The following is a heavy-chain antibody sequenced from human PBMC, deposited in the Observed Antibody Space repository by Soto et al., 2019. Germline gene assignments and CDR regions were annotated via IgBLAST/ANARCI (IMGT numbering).Heavy chain of an antibody. CDR1: GLTFSTFA. CDR3: AKRGYFYECGGYYYLDL. Sequence: GGSLRLSCAASGLTFSTFAMNWVRQAPGKGLEWVSAISGNGNNVYYADSVKGRFSSSRNNSKNTLCLQMGSLRTEDSAVYYCAKRGYFYECGGYYYLDLWGRGTLVTVAS. V-gene: IGHV3-23*01. CDR2: ISGNGNNV. D-gene: IGHD3-22*01. J-gene: IGHJ2*01.